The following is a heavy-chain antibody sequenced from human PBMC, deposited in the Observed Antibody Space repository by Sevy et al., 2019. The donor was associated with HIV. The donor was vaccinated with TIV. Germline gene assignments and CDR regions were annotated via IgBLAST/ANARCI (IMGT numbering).Heavy chain of an antibody. Sequence: ASVKVSCKTSGYNFGDHGISWVRQVPRQGLEWMGWINTYTGHTNYAHNFQNRVTMTTDTSTTTVYMELRSLRSGDTAVYYCARCGYGSGSYYAPNWGQGTLVTVSS. CDR3: ARCGYGSGSYYAPN. J-gene: IGHJ4*02. D-gene: IGHD3-10*01. CDR2: INTYTGHT. CDR1: GYNFGDHG. V-gene: IGHV1-18*01.